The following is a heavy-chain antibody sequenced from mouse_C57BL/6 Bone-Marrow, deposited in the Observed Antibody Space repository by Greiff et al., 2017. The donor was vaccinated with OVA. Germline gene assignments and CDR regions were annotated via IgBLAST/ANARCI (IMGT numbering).Heavy chain of an antibody. CDR3: ARRWLRRAMDY. CDR2: IYPRDGST. D-gene: IGHD2-2*01. J-gene: IGHJ4*01. CDR1: GYTFTSYD. Sequence: VQRVESGPELVKPGASVKLSCKASGYTFTSYDINWVKQRPGQGLEWIGWIYPRDGSTKYNEKFKGKATLTVDTSSSTAYMELHSLTSEDSAVYFCARRWLRRAMDYWGQGTSVTVSS. V-gene: IGHV1-85*01.